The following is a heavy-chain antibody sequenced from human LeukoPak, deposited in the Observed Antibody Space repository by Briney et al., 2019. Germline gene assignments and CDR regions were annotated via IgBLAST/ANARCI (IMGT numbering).Heavy chain of an antibody. CDR2: ISSSASTI. D-gene: IGHD2-8*01. V-gene: IGHV3-48*03. CDR3: ARGGLYAGFEW. CDR1: GFTFSSYE. J-gene: IGHJ4*02. Sequence: GGSLRLSCAASGFTFSSYEMNCGRQAPGKGLEWVSYISSSASTIHYADSVKGRFTISRDNAKNSLYLQMNSLRAEDTAIYYCARGGLYAGFEWWGQGTLVTVSS.